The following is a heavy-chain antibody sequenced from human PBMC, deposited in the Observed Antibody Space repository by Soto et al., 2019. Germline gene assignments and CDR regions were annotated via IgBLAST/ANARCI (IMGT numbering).Heavy chain of an antibody. Sequence: QVQLVESGGGLVKSGGSLRLSCAPFGFTFSDYYMSWIRQAPGKGLEWISYISSSGATIYYADSVKGRFTTSRDHANKSLFLEMNSQRAEGTAVCSRVRVGYAYGNVPWGQGTLVAVPS. CDR3: VRVGYAYGNVP. D-gene: IGHD3-10*01. J-gene: IGHJ5*02. V-gene: IGHV3-11*01. CDR1: GFTFSDYY. CDR2: ISSSGATI.